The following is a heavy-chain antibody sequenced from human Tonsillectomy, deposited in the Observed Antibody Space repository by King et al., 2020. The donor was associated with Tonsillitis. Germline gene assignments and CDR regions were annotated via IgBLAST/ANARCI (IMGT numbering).Heavy chain of an antibody. J-gene: IGHJ6*02. Sequence: QLQESGPGLVKPPETLSLTCTVSGGSISDYYWSWIRQPPGKGLEWIGFIYYSGSTNYNPSLKSRVTISVATSKKQFSLKLTSVTAADTAVYYCARGGGSYFYGNYFYGMDVWGLGTTITVSS. V-gene: IGHV4-59*01. D-gene: IGHD1-26*01. CDR1: GGSISDYY. CDR2: IYYSGST. CDR3: ARGGGSYFYGNYFYGMDV.